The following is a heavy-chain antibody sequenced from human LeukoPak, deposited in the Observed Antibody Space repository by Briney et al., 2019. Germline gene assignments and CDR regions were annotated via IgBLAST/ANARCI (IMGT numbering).Heavy chain of an antibody. CDR3: TRYDSSRFDP. V-gene: IGHV3-30*03. Sequence: GGSLILSCAASGFTSSGYGMHWVRQAPGKGLEWVTGIAFDGSRKHYADSVKGRFTISRDNSRNTMDLQMNSLRVEDTAVYHCTRYDSSRFDPWGQGTLVIVSS. CDR1: GFTSSGYG. CDR2: IAFDGSRK. D-gene: IGHD3-3*01. J-gene: IGHJ5*02.